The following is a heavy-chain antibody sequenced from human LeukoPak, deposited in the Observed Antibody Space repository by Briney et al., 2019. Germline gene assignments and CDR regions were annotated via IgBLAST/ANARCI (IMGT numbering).Heavy chain of an antibody. J-gene: IGHJ4*02. CDR3: AKSRGSGSNMARGVNFDY. CDR2: ISGSGGST. V-gene: IGHV3-23*01. Sequence: LTGGSLRLSCAASGFTFSSYAMSWVRQAPGKGLGWVSAISGSGGSTYYADSVKGRFTISRDNSKNTLFLQMNTLRAEDTAVYYCAKSRGSGSNMARGVNFDYWGQGTLVTVSS. D-gene: IGHD3-10*01. CDR1: GFTFSSYA.